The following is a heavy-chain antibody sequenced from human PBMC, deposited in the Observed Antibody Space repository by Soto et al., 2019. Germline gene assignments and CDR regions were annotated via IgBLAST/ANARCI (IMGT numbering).Heavy chain of an antibody. CDR3: ARDDLAVVNGPAH. Sequence: QVQLVASGGGVVRHGTSLRLSCAATGVSFSAHGMHWVRQAPGNGLEWLEVINDGSEEGSADSVRGRFTISRDNARNLLYLQLDTLISEDSGLYSCARDDLAVVNGPAHWGQGTRVTVSS. CDR2: INDGSEE. J-gene: IGHJ4*02. V-gene: IGHV3-33*01. D-gene: IGHD6-19*01. CDR1: GVSFSAHG.